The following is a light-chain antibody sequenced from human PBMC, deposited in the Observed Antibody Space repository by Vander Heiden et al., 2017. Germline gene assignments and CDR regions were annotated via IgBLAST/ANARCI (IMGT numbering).Light chain of an antibody. Sequence: QSALTQPPFVSVSPGPSVTISCTGTSSDVGSYNLVSWYQQPPGTAPKLMIYEVNNRPSGVPDRFSGSKSGNTASLTISGLQADDEADYYCSSYTSSITGVFGGGTKLTVL. V-gene: IGLV2-18*02. CDR1: SSDVGSYNL. CDR3: SSYTSSITGV. J-gene: IGLJ3*02. CDR2: EVN.